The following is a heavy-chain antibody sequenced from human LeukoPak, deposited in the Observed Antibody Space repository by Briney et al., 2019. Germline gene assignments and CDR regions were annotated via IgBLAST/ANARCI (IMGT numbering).Heavy chain of an antibody. CDR2: ISWNSGSI. CDR1: GFTFDDYA. J-gene: IGHJ3*02. D-gene: IGHD1-26*01. CDR3: AKAFSGSYGTFDI. V-gene: IGHV3-9*01. Sequence: GGSLRLSCAASGFTFDDYAMHWVRQAPGKGLEWVSGISWNSGSIGYADSVKGRFTISRDNAKNSLYLQMNSLRAEDTALYYCAKAFSGSYGTFDIWGQGTMVTVSS.